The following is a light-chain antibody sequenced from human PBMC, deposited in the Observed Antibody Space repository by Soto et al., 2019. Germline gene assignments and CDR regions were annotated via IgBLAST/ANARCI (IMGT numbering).Light chain of an antibody. CDR1: QSVSSSY. CDR3: QQYGISPIT. J-gene: IGKJ3*01. CDR2: GAS. V-gene: IGKV3-20*01. Sequence: DIVWTKSPGTLSLYPGERATLSCRASQSVSSSYLAWYQQKPGQAPRLLIYGASSRATVIPDRFSGSGSGPDFTLTISRLEPDDFAVYYCQQYGISPITFGPGTTVHIK.